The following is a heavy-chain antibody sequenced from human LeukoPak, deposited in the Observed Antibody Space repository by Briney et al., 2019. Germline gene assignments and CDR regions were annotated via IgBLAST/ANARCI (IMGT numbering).Heavy chain of an antibody. CDR3: ARHGGWNEYYFDC. CDR1: GFTFSTYG. J-gene: IGHJ4*02. D-gene: IGHD1-1*01. V-gene: IGHV3-48*02. CDR2: ISSSSGTI. Sequence: PGGSLRLSCAASGFTFSTYGMNWVRRAPGKGLEWVSYISSSSGTIDYADSVKDRFTISRDNAKNSLYLQMNSLRDEDTAVYYCARHGGWNEYYFDCWGQGTLVTVSS.